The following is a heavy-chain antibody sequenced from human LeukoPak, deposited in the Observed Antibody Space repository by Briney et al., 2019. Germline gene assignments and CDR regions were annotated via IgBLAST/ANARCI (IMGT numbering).Heavy chain of an antibody. J-gene: IGHJ6*02. CDR2: IYHSGTT. Sequence: SETLSLTCAVSGDSFSSNYWWNWVRQSPGKGLEWIGEIYHSGTTNYNPSLKSRVSISLGKSKNQLSLKVNSVTAADTAVYYCARDRGGLTYGKDIWGQGTTVTVSS. CDR1: GDSFSSNYW. D-gene: IGHD2-15*01. CDR3: ARDRGGLTYGKDI. V-gene: IGHV4-4*02.